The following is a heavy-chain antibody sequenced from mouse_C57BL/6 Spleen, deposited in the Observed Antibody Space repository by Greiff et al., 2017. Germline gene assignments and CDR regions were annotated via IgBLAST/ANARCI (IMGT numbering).Heavy chain of an antibody. CDR3: TSHNEAMDY. D-gene: IGHD1-3*01. J-gene: IGHJ4*01. Sequence: VKLQQSGAELVRPGASVTLSCKASGYTFTDYEMHWVKQTPVHGLEWIGAIDPETGGTAYNQKFKGKAILTADKSSSTAYMELRSLTSEDSAVYYCTSHNEAMDYWGQGTSVTVSS. V-gene: IGHV1-15*01. CDR2: IDPETGGT. CDR1: GYTFTDYE.